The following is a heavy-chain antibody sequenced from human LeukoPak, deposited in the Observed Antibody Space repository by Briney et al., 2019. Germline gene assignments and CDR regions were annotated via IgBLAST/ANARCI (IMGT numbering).Heavy chain of an antibody. CDR3: ARARYSYGYYYYGMDV. CDR2: INHSGST. J-gene: IGHJ6*02. V-gene: IGHV4-34*01. CDR1: GGSFSGYY. Sequence: SETLSLTCAVYGGSFSGYYWSWIRQPPGKGLEWIGEINHSGSTNYNPSLKSRDTISVDTSKNQFSLKLSSVTAADTAVYYCARARYSYGYYYYGMDVWGQGTTVTVSS. D-gene: IGHD5-18*01.